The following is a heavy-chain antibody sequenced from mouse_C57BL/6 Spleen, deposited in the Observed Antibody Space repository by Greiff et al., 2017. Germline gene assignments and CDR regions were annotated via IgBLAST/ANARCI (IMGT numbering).Heavy chain of an antibody. Sequence: VQLQQSGAELVKPGASVKISCKASGYAFSSYWMNWVKQRPGKGLEWIGQIYTGDGDTNYNGKFKGKATLTADKSSSTAYMQLSRLTSEDSAVYFCARRDYGPYYYAMDYWGQGTSVTVSS. V-gene: IGHV1-80*01. CDR3: ARRDYGPYYYAMDY. CDR1: GYAFSSYW. D-gene: IGHD1-1*01. J-gene: IGHJ4*01. CDR2: IYTGDGDT.